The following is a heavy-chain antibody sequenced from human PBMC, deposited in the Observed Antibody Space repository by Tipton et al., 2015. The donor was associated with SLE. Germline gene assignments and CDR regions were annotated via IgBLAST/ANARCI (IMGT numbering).Heavy chain of an antibody. V-gene: IGHV4-39*07. CDR2: INHSGST. D-gene: IGHD6-13*01. CDR1: GGSISSSSYY. CDR3: ARGGIAAAGRDFDY. Sequence: TLSLTCTVSGGSISSSSYYWSWIRQPPGKGLEWIGEINHSGSTNYNPSLKSRVTISVDTSKKQFSLKVSSVTAADTAVYYCARGGIAAAGRDFDYWGQGTLVTVSS. J-gene: IGHJ4*02.